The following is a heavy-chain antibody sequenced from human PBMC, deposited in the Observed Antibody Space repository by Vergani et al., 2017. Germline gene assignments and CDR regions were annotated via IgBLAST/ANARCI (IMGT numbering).Heavy chain of an antibody. CDR2: IYHSGST. Sequence: QLQLQESGSGLVKPSQTLSLTCAVSGGSISSGGYSWSWIRQRPGKGLGWMGYIYHSGSTYYNPSLKSRVNLSVDRSKNQFSLKLSSVTSADTAVYYCARVANWGSLYWYFDLWGRGTLVTVSS. V-gene: IGHV4-30-2*01. D-gene: IGHD7-27*01. J-gene: IGHJ2*01. CDR3: ARVANWGSLYWYFDL. CDR1: GGSISSGGYS.